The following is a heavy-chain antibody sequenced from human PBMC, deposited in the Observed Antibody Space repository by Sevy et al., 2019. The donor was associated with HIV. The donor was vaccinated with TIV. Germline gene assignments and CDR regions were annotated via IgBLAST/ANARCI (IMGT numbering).Heavy chain of an antibody. V-gene: IGHV3-7*01. J-gene: IGHJ3*02. CDR3: ARHWWNHDAFDI. CDR2: IKQDGSEK. CDR1: GFTFSSYW. Sequence: GGSLRLSCAASGFTFSSYWMSWVRQAPGKGLEWVANIKQDGSEKYYVDSVKGRFTISGDYAKNSLYLQMNSLRADDTAVYYGARHWWNHDAFDIWGQGTMVTVSS. D-gene: IGHD1-1*01.